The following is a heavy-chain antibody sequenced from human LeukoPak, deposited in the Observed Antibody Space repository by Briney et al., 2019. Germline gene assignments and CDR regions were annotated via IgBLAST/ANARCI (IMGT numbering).Heavy chain of an antibody. CDR1: GGSISSYY. J-gene: IGHJ3*02. D-gene: IGHD2-15*01. CDR3: ARVGQDIVVVVAGGAFDI. Sequence: SETLSLTCTVSGGSISSYYWSWIRQPPGKGLEWIGYIYYSGSTNYNPSLKSRVTISVDTSKNQFSLKLSSVTAADTAVYYCARVGQDIVVVVAGGAFDIWGQGTMVTVSS. CDR2: IYYSGST. V-gene: IGHV4-59*08.